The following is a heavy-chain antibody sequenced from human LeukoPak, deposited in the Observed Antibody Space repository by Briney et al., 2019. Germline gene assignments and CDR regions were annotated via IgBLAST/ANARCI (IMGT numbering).Heavy chain of an antibody. CDR3: AKDLYDFWSTFYKSRPFDY. CDR2: IFYDGRNK. CDR1: GFTFSSYG. Sequence: PGRSLRLSCAASGFTFSSYGMHWVRQAPGKGLEWVAVIFYDGRNKYYADSVKGRFTISRDNSKNTLYLQMNSLRAEDTAVFYCAKDLYDFWSTFYKSRPFDYWGQGSLVTVSS. D-gene: IGHD3-3*01. J-gene: IGHJ4*02. V-gene: IGHV3-30*18.